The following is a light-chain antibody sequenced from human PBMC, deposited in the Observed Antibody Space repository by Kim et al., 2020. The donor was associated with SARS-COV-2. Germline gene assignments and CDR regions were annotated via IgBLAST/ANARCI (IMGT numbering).Light chain of an antibody. CDR2: EVT. V-gene: IGLV2-8*01. Sequence: GQSFTTSCTGTTRDVGAYNSVSLYQQTPRKAPKHVIYEVTKRPAGVPDRFSASKSGNTASLTVSGLQSEDEADYYCNSYAGNNLWVFGGGTHLTVL. J-gene: IGLJ3*02. CDR1: TRDVGAYNS. CDR3: NSYAGNNLWV.